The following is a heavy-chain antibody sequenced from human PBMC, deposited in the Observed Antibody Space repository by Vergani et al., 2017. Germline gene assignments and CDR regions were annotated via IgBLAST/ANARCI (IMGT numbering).Heavy chain of an antibody. CDR2: IYYSGST. D-gene: IGHD3-9*01. Sequence: QVQLQQWGAGLLKPSETLSLTCAVYGGSFSGYYWSWIRQPPGKGLEWIGYIYYSGSTNYNPSLKSRVTISVDTSKNQFSLKLSSVTAADTAVYYCARDPTGYGWGSIGVDVWGQGTTVTVSS. J-gene: IGHJ6*02. CDR1: GGSFSGYY. V-gene: IGHV4-34*11. CDR3: ARDPTGYGWGSIGVDV.